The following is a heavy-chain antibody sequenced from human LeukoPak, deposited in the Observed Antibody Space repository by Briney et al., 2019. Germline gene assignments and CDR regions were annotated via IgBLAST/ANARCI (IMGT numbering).Heavy chain of an antibody. CDR2: ISGSGGST. V-gene: IGHV3-23*01. Sequence: PGGSLRLSCAASGFTFSSYWMSWVRQAPGKGLEWVSAISGSGGSTYYADSVRGRFTISRDNSKNTLYLQMNSLRAEDTAVYYCARMPGEIENWGQGTLVTVSS. D-gene: IGHD3-16*01. CDR1: GFTFSSYW. CDR3: ARMPGEIEN. J-gene: IGHJ4*02.